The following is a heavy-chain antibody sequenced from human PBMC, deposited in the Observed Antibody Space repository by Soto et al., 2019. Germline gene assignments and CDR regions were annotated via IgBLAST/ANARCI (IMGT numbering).Heavy chain of an antibody. D-gene: IGHD2-2*01. V-gene: IGHV3-23*01. J-gene: IGHJ6*02. Sequence: EVQLSESGGDLVQPGGSLRLSCAGSGFTFSSYAMNWVRQAPGKGLEWVSAIAAGGGTRYYADSVEGRFTISSDNFKSTLFLDMKSLKSEDTALYYCATYAWQPMYTMYVWGQGTTVTGSS. CDR1: GFTFSSYA. CDR3: ATYAWQPMYTMYV. CDR2: IAAGGGTR.